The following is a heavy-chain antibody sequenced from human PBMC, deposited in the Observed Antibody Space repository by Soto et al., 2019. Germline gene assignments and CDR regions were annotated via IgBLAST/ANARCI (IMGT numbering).Heavy chain of an antibody. CDR1: GGSISSYY. V-gene: IGHV4-59*08. D-gene: IGHD4-4*01. CDR2: IYYSGST. J-gene: IGHJ4*02. Sequence: SETLSLTCTVSGGSISSYYWSWIRQPPGKGLEWIGYIYYSGSTNYNPSLKSRVTISVDTSKNQFSLKLSSVTAADTAVYYCARQTRGSTAEYFDYWGQGTLVTVSS. CDR3: ARQTRGSTAEYFDY.